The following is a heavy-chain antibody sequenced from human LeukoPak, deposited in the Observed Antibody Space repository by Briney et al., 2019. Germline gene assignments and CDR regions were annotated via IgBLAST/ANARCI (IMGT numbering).Heavy chain of an antibody. D-gene: IGHD3-22*01. J-gene: IGHJ2*01. Sequence: SETLSLTCAVSGGSISSGGYSWSWIRQPPGKGLEWIGYIYYSGSTYYNPSLKSRVTISVDTSKNQFSLKLSSVTAADTAVYYCARAPYYYDSSGYHFDLWGRGTLVTVSS. CDR3: ARAPYYYDSSGYHFDL. V-gene: IGHV4-30-4*07. CDR1: GGSISSGGYS. CDR2: IYYSGST.